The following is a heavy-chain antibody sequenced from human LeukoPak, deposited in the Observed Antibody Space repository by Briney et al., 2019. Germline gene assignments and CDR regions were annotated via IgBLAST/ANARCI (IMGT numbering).Heavy chain of an antibody. V-gene: IGHV3-30*02. CDR2: IRYDGTNE. CDR1: GFTFNNFG. J-gene: IGHJ6*02. CDR3: ARVVEDGSYPDGMDV. D-gene: IGHD1-26*01. Sequence: GGSLRLSCAASGFTFNNFGMHWARQAPGKGLEWVAFIRYDGTNEFYADSVKGRFTISRDNSDNTLYLQMNSLRAEDTAVYYCARVVEDGSYPDGMDVWGQGTTVTVSS.